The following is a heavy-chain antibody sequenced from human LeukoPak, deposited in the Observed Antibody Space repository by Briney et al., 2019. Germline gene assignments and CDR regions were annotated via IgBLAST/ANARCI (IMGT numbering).Heavy chain of an antibody. J-gene: IGHJ4*02. CDR2: IKQDGSEK. CDR1: GFTFSSYW. D-gene: IGHD5-18*01. V-gene: IGHV3-7*01. CDR3: AKWRTGDSYGYEY. Sequence: PGGSLRLSCAASGFTFSSYWMSWVRQAPGKGLEWVANIKQDGSEKYYVDSVKGRFTISRDNAKNSLHLQMNSLRAEDTAVYYCAKWRTGDSYGYEYWGQGTLVTVSS.